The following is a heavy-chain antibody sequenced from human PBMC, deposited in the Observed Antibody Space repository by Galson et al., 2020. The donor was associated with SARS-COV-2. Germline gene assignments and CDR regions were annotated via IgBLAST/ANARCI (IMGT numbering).Heavy chain of an antibody. J-gene: IGHJ3*02. CDR3: ARVFSGFHYYDSSGYNDAFDI. CDR2: ISYDGSNK. D-gene: IGHD3-22*01. Sequence: QLGESLKISCAASGFTFSSYAMHWVRQAPGKGLEWVAVISYDGSNKYYADSVKGRFTISRDNSKNTLYLQMNSLRAEDTAVYYCARVFSGFHYYDSSGYNDAFDIWGQGTMVTVSS. CDR1: GFTFSSYA. V-gene: IGHV3-30*04.